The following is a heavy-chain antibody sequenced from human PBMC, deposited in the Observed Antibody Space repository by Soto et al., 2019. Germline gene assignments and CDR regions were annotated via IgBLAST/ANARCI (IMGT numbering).Heavy chain of an antibody. J-gene: IGHJ4*02. D-gene: IGHD3-9*01. Sequence: GGSPRLSCAASGFTFSNAWMNWVRQDPGKGLEWVARIKSKTDGGTTDYAAPVKGRFTISRDDSKNTLFLQMNSLKTEDTAVYYCTTSILTGYFRWSIFDYWGQGNLVTVSS. CDR3: TTSILTGYFRWSIFDY. CDR2: IKSKTDGGTT. V-gene: IGHV3-15*07. CDR1: GFTFSNAW.